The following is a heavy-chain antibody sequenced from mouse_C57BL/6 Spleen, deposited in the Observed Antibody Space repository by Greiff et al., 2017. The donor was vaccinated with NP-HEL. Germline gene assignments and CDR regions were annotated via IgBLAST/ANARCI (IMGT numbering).Heavy chain of an antibody. CDR1: GYTFTEYS. J-gene: IGHJ3*01. CDR2: IYPGSGSI. CDR3: ARHEDPYYSNYVPLAY. D-gene: IGHD2-5*01. Sequence: QVQLQQPGAELVKPGASVKLSCKASGYTFTEYSIHWVKQRPGQGLEWIGWIYPGSGSIKYNEKFKNKATLTVDKSSSTVYMQLSRLTSEDSAVYFCARHEDPYYSNYVPLAYWGKGTLVTVSA. V-gene: IGHV1-62-2*01.